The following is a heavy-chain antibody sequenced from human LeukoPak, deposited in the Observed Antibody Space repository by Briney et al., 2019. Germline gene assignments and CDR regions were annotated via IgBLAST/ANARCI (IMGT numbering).Heavy chain of an antibody. CDR3: ARDGVPAAIRCWFDP. Sequence: GRSLRLSCAASGFTFSSYGMHWVRQAPGKGLEWVAVIWYDGSNKYYADPVKGRFTISRDNSKNTLYLQMNSLRAEDTAVYYCARDGVPAAIRCWFDPWGQGTLVTVSS. J-gene: IGHJ5*02. CDR1: GFTFSSYG. V-gene: IGHV3-33*01. CDR2: IWYDGSNK. D-gene: IGHD2-2*02.